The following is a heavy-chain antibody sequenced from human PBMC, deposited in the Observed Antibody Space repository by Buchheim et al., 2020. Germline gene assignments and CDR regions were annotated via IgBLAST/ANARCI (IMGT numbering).Heavy chain of an antibody. D-gene: IGHD6-6*01. CDR3: AKGTALPDY. CDR1: GFTFSSYG. Sequence: QVQLVESGGGVVQPGRSLRLSCAASGFTFSSYGMHWVRQAPGKGLEWVAVISYDGSNKYYADSVKGRFIISRDNSKNTLYLQMNSLRAEDTAVYYCAKGTALPDYWGQGTL. V-gene: IGHV3-30*18. CDR2: ISYDGSNK. J-gene: IGHJ4*02.